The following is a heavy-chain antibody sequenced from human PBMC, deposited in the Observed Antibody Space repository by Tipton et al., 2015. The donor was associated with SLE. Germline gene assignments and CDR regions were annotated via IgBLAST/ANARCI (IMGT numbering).Heavy chain of an antibody. D-gene: IGHD6-6*01. CDR2: ISSSSSTI. Sequence: SLRLSCAASGFTFSRYSMNWVRQAPGKGLEWVSYISSSSSTIYYADSVKGRFTISRDNAKNSLYLQMNSLRAEDTAVYYCARGGSIAPLDGWGQGTLVTVSS. V-gene: IGHV3-48*01. CDR1: GFTFSRYS. CDR3: ARGGSIAPLDG. J-gene: IGHJ4*02.